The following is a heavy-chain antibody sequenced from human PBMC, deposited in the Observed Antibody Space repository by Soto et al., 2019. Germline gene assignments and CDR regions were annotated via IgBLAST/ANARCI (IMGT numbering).Heavy chain of an antibody. J-gene: IGHJ6*02. Sequence: SETLSLTCTVSGGSIGSGGYYWSWIRQHPGKGLEWIGYIYYSGSTYYNPSLKSRVTISVDTSKNQFSLKLSSVTAADTAVYYCARDYYGSGSYSYGMDVWGQGTTVTVSS. CDR2: IYYSGST. CDR3: ARDYYGSGSYSYGMDV. D-gene: IGHD3-10*01. CDR1: GGSIGSGGYY. V-gene: IGHV4-31*03.